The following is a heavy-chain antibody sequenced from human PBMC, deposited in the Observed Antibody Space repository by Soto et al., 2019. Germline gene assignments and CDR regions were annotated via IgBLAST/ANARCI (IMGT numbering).Heavy chain of an antibody. CDR2: MNPNSGNT. V-gene: IGHV1-8*01. D-gene: IGHD3-10*01. CDR1: GYTFTSYD. Sequence: QVQLVQSGAEVQKPGASVKVSCKASGYTFTSYDINWVRQATGQGLEWMGWMNPNSGNTGYAQKFQGRVTMTRNTSISTAYIELSSLRSEDTAVYYCARGRFGGSNYYYYYMDVWGKGTTVTVSS. CDR3: ARGRFGGSNYYYYYMDV. J-gene: IGHJ6*03.